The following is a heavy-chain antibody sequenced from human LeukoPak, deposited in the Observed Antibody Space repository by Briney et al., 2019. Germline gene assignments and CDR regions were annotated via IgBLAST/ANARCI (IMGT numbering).Heavy chain of an antibody. J-gene: IGHJ4*02. CDR2: IFTSGNT. CDR3: AREFGDTAMSTRHFDY. CDR1: GASISTHS. V-gene: IGHV4-4*07. Sequence: SETLSLTCTVSGASISTHSWCWIRQPAPQGLEWIGLIFTSGNTNYNPSLKSRLTMSVDTSKNQFSLNLTSVTAADTAVYFCAREFGDTAMSTRHFDYWGQGTLVTVSS. D-gene: IGHD5-18*01.